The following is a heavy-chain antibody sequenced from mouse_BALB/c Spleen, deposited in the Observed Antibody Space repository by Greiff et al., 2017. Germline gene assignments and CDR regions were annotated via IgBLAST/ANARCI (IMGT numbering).Heavy chain of an antibody. CDR1: GFTFSSYA. CDR3: ARHSYGYDQGYYYAMDY. CDR2: ISSGGSYT. D-gene: IGHD2-2*01. V-gene: IGHV5-9-3*01. J-gene: IGHJ4*01. Sequence: EVKLVESGGGLVKPGGSLKLSCAASGFTFSSYAMSWVRQTPEKRLEWVATISSGGSYTYYPDSVKGRFTISRDNAKNTLYLQMSSLRSEDTAMYYCARHSYGYDQGYYYAMDYWGQGTSVTVSS.